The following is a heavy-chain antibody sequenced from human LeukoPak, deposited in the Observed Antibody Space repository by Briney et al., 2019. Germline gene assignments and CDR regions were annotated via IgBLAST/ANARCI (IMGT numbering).Heavy chain of an antibody. CDR2: IKQDGSDK. CDR3: ARDSSSSGGHDF. J-gene: IGHJ4*02. CDR1: GFXFSSYW. D-gene: IGHD5-12*01. V-gene: IGHV3-7*04. Sequence: GGSLRLSCAASGFXFSSYWLSWVRQAPGKGLEWVANIKQDGSDKYYVDSVKGRFTISRDNAKNSLYLQMNSLRVEDTAVYYCARDSSSSGGHDFWGQGTLVTVSS.